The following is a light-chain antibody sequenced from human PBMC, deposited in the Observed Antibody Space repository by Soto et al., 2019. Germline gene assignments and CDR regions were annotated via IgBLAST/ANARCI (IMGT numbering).Light chain of an antibody. CDR2: AAS. V-gene: IGKV1D-12*01. CDR3: PQANSFPFT. Sequence: DIQMTQSPSSVSASVGDRVTITCQASQGISSWLGWYQQKPGKAPKLLIYAASSLQSGVPSRFSRSGPGTDYTLTISSLPPEDCATCYCPQANSFPFTFGGGTKVEIK. CDR1: QGISSW. J-gene: IGKJ4*01.